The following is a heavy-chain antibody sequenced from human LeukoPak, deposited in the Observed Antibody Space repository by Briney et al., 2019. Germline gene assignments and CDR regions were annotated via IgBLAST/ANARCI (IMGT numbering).Heavy chain of an antibody. D-gene: IGHD5-12*01. J-gene: IGHJ4*02. CDR1: GFTFSSYG. V-gene: IGHV3-30*18. Sequence: PGGSLRLSCAASGFTFSSYGMHWVRQAPGKGLEWVAVISYDGSNKYYADSVKGRFTISRDNSKNTLYLQMNSLRAEDTAVYYCAKKDENLAWLRFGYFDYWGQGTLVTVSS. CDR2: ISYDGSNK. CDR3: AKKDENLAWLRFGYFDY.